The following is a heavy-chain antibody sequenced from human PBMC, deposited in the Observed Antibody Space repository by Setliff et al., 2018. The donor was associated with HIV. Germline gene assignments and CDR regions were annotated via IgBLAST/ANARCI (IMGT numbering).Heavy chain of an antibody. J-gene: IGHJ4*02. CDR2: INPSDGTT. D-gene: IGHD6-13*01. CDR3: VKEYHTTATDTRVANYFDY. Sequence: ASVKVSCKASGYTFTSCFMHWVRQAPGQGLEYMGIINPSDGTTDYTQKFQDRVSMTSDTSTSTVYMELRSLRSEDTAIYYCVKEYHTTATDTRVANYFDYWGQGTLVTVSS. CDR1: GYTFTSCF. V-gene: IGHV1-46*01.